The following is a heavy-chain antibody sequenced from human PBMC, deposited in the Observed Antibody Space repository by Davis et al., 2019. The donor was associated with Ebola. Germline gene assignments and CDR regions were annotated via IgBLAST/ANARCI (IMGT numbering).Heavy chain of an antibody. CDR1: GGSFSGYY. D-gene: IGHD3-16*01. CDR3: ARWGGAEFDP. CDR2: INHSGST. Sequence: MPSETLSLTCAVYGGSFSGYYWSWIRQPPGEGLEWIGEINHSGSTNYNPSLKSRVTISVDTSKNQFSLKLSSVTAADTAVYYCARWGGAEFDPWGQGTLVTVSS. V-gene: IGHV4-34*01. J-gene: IGHJ5*02.